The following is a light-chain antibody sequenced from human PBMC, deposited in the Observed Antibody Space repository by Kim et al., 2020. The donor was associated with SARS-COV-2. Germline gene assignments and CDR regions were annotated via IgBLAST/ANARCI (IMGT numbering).Light chain of an antibody. J-gene: IGKJ3*01. V-gene: IGKV1-27*01. Sequence: ASVGDRVSTACPASQDISESLAWYHQKPGKLPQVLIYAASPLRSGVPPRFSGSGSGTEFTLTIGSLQTEDVATHHCQKYNRAPWTFGPGTKVDIK. CDR2: AAS. CDR1: QDISES. CDR3: QKYNRAPWT.